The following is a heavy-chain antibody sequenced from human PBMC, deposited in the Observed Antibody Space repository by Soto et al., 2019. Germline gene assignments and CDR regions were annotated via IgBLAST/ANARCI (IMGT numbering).Heavy chain of an antibody. CDR2: ISGSGGST. CDR1: GFTFSSYA. J-gene: IGHJ5*02. D-gene: IGHD2-15*01. V-gene: IGHV3-23*01. Sequence: GGSLRLSCAASGFTFSSYAMSWFRQAPGKGLEWVSAISGSGGSTYYADSVKGRFTISRDNSKNTLYLQMNSLRAEDTAVYYCAKSIVVVVAATPPNWFGPWGQGTLVTVSS. CDR3: AKSIVVVVAATPPNWFGP.